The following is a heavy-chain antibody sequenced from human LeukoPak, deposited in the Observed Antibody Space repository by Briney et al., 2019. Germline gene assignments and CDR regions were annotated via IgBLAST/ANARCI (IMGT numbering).Heavy chain of an antibody. CDR2: IRPSGDNT. D-gene: IGHD6-19*01. Sequence: GGSLRLSCAASGFTFSSYDMTWVRQAPGRGLEWVSSIRPSGDNTYYGDSVKGRFTISRDNSKNTVYLQMNNMRVDDTAAYYCARVAGWHWFDPWGQGTLVTVSS. V-gene: IGHV3-23*01. CDR3: ARVAGWHWFDP. J-gene: IGHJ5*02. CDR1: GFTFSSYD.